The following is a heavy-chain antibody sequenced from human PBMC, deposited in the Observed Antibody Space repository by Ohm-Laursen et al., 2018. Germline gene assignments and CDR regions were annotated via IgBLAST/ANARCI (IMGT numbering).Heavy chain of an antibody. D-gene: IGHD6-6*01. CDR1: GFTFSTSG. CDR3: PCSIAARPGMDV. V-gene: IGHV3-30*03. Sequence: SLRLSCAASGFTFSTSGMHWVRQAPGKGLAWVAVISYDGSNKYYADSVKGRFTISRDNSKNTLYLQMGSLRAEDMAVYYFPCSIAARPGMDVWGQGTTVTVSS. CDR2: ISYDGSNK. J-gene: IGHJ6*02.